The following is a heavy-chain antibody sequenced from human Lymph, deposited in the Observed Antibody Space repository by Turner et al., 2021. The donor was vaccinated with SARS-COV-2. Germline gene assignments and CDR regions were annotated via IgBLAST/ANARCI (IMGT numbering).Heavy chain of an antibody. Sequence: QVQLQESGPGLVQPSEPLSLTCTVSGGSISAYYWSWIRQPPGKGLEWIGYIYYSGSTNYNPSLKSRVTISVDTSKNQFSLKLSSVTAADTAVYYCARDRTSYGDYWAGYYYGMDVWGQGTTVTVSS. V-gene: IGHV4-59*01. CDR2: IYYSGST. CDR3: ARDRTSYGDYWAGYYYGMDV. J-gene: IGHJ6*02. D-gene: IGHD4-17*01. CDR1: GGSISAYY.